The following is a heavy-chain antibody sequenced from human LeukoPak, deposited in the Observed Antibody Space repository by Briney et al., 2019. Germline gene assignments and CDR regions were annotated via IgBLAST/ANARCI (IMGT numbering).Heavy chain of an antibody. D-gene: IGHD3-10*01. CDR2: ISYDGSNK. Sequence: GSLRLSCAASGFTFSSYAMHWVRQAPGKGLEWVAVISYDGSNKYYADSVKGRFTISRDNSKNTLYLQMNSLRAEDTAVYYCARVWAEADYWGQGTLVTVSS. CDR3: ARVWAEADY. J-gene: IGHJ4*02. CDR1: GFTFSSYA. V-gene: IGHV3-30-3*01.